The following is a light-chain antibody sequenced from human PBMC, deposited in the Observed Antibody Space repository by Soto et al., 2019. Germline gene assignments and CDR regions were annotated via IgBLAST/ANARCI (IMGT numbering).Light chain of an antibody. CDR2: KAS. CDR3: QQYNSYTPT. CDR1: QSISDW. V-gene: IGKV1-5*03. Sequence: DIQMTQSPSTLSASVGDRVTITCRASQSISDWLAWYQQKAGKAPNLLIYKASRLESGVPSRFSCSGSETEFTLTISGLQPGDAATDSCQQYNSYTPTFGQGTKVEVK. J-gene: IGKJ1*01.